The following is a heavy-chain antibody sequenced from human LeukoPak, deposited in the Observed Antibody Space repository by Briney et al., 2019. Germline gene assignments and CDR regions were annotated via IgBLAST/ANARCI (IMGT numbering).Heavy chain of an antibody. CDR3: ARDRYYYDSSGYYLLDY. CDR2: IYTSGST. V-gene: IGHV4-4*07. D-gene: IGHD3-22*01. J-gene: IGHJ4*02. Sequence: PSETLSLTCTVSGGSISSYYWSWIRQPARKGLDWIGRIYTSGSTNYNTSLKSRVTISVDTSKNQFSLKLSSVTAADTAVYYCARDRYYYDSSGYYLLDYWGQGTLVTVSS. CDR1: GGSISSYY.